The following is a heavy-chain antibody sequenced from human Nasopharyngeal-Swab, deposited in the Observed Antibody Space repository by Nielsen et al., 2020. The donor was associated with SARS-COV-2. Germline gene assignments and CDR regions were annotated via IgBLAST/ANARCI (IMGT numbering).Heavy chain of an antibody. D-gene: IGHD2-21*01. J-gene: IGHJ4*02. CDR2: IWYDGKNQ. V-gene: IGHV3-33*01. Sequence: GESLKISCEASGLTSRPYGIHWVRQAPGKGLSWVAVIWYDGKNQNYADSVKGRFTISRHSAKRTVYLQMNSLRGEDTAVYYCARSISTDGNFDFWGQGTLVTVSS. CDR3: ARSISTDGNFDF. CDR1: GLTSRPYG.